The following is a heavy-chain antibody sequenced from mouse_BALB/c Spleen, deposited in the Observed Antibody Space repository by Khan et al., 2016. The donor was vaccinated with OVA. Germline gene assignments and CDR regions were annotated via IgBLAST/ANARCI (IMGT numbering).Heavy chain of an antibody. Sequence: QVQLKQSGAELVKPGASVRLSCKSSGYTFTSYYLYWVKQRPGQGLEWIGDINPNNGGTNFNEKFKSKATLNVDQSSSTAYMQLSSLTSEDSAVYYCTRSGYGGFAYWGQGTLVTVSA. CDR2: INPNNGGT. CDR1: GYTFTSYY. V-gene: IGHV1S81*02. D-gene: IGHD1-1*02. J-gene: IGHJ3*01. CDR3: TRSGYGGFAY.